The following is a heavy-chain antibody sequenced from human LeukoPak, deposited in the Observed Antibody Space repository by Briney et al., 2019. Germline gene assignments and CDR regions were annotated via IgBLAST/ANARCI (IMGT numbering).Heavy chain of an antibody. CDR1: GESFIGYN. CDR3: ARASAVVAASFSGYYYYMDV. J-gene: IGHJ6*03. CDR2: INHSGNT. V-gene: IGHV4-34*01. Sequence: SETLSLTCAVYGESFIGYNWTWIRQPPGKGLEWIGEINHSGNTNYSPSLKSRVTLSVDTSKNQFSLKLSSVTAADTAVYYCARASAVVAASFSGYYYYMDVWGKGTTVTVSS. D-gene: IGHD2-15*01.